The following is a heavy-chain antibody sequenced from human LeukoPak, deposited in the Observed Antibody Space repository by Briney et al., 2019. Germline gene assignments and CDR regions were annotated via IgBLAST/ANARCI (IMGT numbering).Heavy chain of an antibody. D-gene: IGHD3-10*01. V-gene: IGHV3-23*01. CDR2: ISHTSEYT. Sequence: PGGSLRLSCAASGFTFSSYTMSWVRQAPGKGLEWVSAISHTSEYTYHADSVKGRFTISRDSSKNTLYLQMNSLRAEDTAMYYCAKGSSAGRPYYFDYWGQGTLVTVSS. CDR3: AKGSSAGRPYYFDY. J-gene: IGHJ4*02. CDR1: GFTFSSYT.